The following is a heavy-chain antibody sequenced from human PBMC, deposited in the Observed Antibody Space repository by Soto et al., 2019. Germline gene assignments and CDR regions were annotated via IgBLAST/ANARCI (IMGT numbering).Heavy chain of an antibody. Sequence: QVQLQESGPGLVKPSQTLSLTCTVSGGSISSGDYYWSWIRQPPGKGLEWIGYIYYSGSTYYNPSLKSRVTISVDTSKNQFSLKLSSVTAADTAVYYCARGTVVTPEVPYWYFDLWGRGTLVTVSS. CDR3: ARGTVVTPEVPYWYFDL. CDR2: IYYSGST. V-gene: IGHV4-30-4*01. CDR1: GGSISSGDYY. D-gene: IGHD2-21*02. J-gene: IGHJ2*01.